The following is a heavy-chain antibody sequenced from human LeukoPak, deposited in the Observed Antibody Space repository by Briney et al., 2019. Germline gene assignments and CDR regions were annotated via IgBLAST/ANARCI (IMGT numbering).Heavy chain of an antibody. CDR3: ERDPSRSDLDY. J-gene: IGHJ4*02. CDR1: GFTFSRSY. Sequence: GVSLRLSCAASGFTFSRSYMNWVRQAPGEGLEGGATIKRDGVDKYYVDSVKGRFTIYRDNAKNSLYLQMHSLRAEGTAVYYCERDPSRSDLDYWGQGTLVTVSS. CDR2: IKRDGVDK. V-gene: IGHV3-7*01.